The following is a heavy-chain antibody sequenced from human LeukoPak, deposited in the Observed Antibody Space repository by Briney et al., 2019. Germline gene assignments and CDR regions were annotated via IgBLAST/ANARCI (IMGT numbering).Heavy chain of an antibody. CDR2: MNPNSGNT. D-gene: IGHD5-24*01. Sequence: ATVKVSCKASGYTFASYDINWVRQATGQGLEWMGWMNPNSGNTGYAQKFQGRVTITRNTSISTAYMELSSLRSEDTAVYYCARGDRVATTHWGQGTLVTVSS. J-gene: IGHJ4*02. V-gene: IGHV1-8*03. CDR3: ARGDRVATTH. CDR1: GYTFASYD.